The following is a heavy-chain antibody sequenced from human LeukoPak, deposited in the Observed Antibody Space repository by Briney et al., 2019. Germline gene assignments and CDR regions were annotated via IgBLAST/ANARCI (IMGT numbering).Heavy chain of an antibody. CDR3: ARDQEGFDY. CDR2: IYPRDGST. J-gene: IGHJ4*02. Sequence: ASVKVSCKASGYTFTGYYMHWVRQAPGQGLEWMGMIYPRDGSTSYAQKFQGRVTVTRDTSTSTAHMELSGLRSEDTAVYYCARDQEGFDYWGQGTLVTASS. CDR1: GYTFTGYY. V-gene: IGHV1-46*01.